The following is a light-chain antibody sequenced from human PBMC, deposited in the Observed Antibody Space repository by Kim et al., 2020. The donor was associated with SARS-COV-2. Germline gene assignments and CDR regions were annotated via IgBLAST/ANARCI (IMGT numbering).Light chain of an antibody. Sequence: VFPGQTALITCSGDKLGVKYACWYQQKTGQSPVLVIYQDSKRPSGVPERFSGSNSGNTATLTISGTQAMDEADYYCQAWDSSTGVVFGGGTKLTVL. CDR2: QDS. J-gene: IGLJ2*01. CDR3: QAWDSSTGVV. CDR1: KLGVKY. V-gene: IGLV3-1*01.